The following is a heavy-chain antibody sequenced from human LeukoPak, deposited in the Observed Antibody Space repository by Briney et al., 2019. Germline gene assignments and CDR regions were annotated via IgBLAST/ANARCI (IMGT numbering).Heavy chain of an antibody. Sequence: SETLSLTCTVSGGSISGSSYYWGWIRQPPGKGLEWIGSIYYSGSTYYNPSLKSRVTISVDTSKNQFSLKLSSVTAADTAVYYCARGRFTIFGVVISSGYYFDYWGQGTLVTVSS. CDR3: ARGRFTIFGVVISSGYYFDY. D-gene: IGHD3-3*01. CDR1: GGSISGSSYY. J-gene: IGHJ4*02. CDR2: IYYSGST. V-gene: IGHV4-39*07.